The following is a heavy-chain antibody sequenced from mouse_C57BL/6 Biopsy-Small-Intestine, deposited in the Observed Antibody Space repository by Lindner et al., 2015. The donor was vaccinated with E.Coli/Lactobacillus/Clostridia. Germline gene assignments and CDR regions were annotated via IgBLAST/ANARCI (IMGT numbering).Heavy chain of an antibody. Sequence: VQLQESGAELVRPGSSVKLSCKASGYTFTNYWMHWVKQRPIQGLEWIGNIDPSDSGTHYNQKFKDKATLTVDKSSSTAYMQLSSLTSEDSAVYYCARKDDGYYYAMDYWGQGTSVTVSS. D-gene: IGHD2-3*01. CDR2: IDPSDSGT. J-gene: IGHJ4*01. CDR3: ARKDDGYYYAMDY. V-gene: IGHV1-52*01. CDR1: GYTFTNYW.